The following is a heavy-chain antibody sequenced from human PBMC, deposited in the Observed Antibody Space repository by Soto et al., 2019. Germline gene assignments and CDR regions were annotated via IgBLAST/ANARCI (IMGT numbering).Heavy chain of an antibody. CDR1: GGTFSSYA. D-gene: IGHD3-10*01. CDR2: IIPIFGTA. Sequence: QVQLVQSGAEVKKPGSSVKVSCKASGGTFSSYAISWVRQAPGQGLEWMGGIIPIFGTANYAQKFQGRVTITADESTSTAYMELSSLRSEDTAVYYCAGSYTNPLWFGELSGLDAFDIWGQGTMVTVSS. J-gene: IGHJ3*02. CDR3: AGSYTNPLWFGELSGLDAFDI. V-gene: IGHV1-69*01.